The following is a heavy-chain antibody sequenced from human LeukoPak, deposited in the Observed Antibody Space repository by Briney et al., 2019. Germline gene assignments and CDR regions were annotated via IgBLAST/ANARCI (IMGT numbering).Heavy chain of an antibody. CDR1: GHSISSGYY. Sequence: PSETLSLTCSVSGHSISSGYYWSWIRQPPGKGLEWIGYIYYSGGTNYNPSLKSRVTISVDTSKNQFSLKLSSVTAADTAVYYCARDDYYFWSGLYYMDVWGKGTTVTVSS. J-gene: IGHJ6*03. D-gene: IGHD3-3*01. CDR2: IYYSGGT. V-gene: IGHV4-61*01. CDR3: ARDDYYFWSGLYYMDV.